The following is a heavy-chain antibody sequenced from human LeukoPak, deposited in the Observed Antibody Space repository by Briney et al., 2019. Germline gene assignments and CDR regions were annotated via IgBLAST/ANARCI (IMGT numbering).Heavy chain of an antibody. D-gene: IGHD3-22*01. Sequence: PGGSLRLSCAASGFTFSSYGMHWVRQAPGKGLEWVAVISYDGSNTYYADSVKGRFTISRDNSKNTLDVQVNSLGTEDTAAYYCAKGSYYDSSGSFYFDYWGQGTLVTVSS. CDR1: GFTFSSYG. V-gene: IGHV3-30*18. J-gene: IGHJ4*02. CDR3: AKGSYYDSSGSFYFDY. CDR2: ISYDGSNT.